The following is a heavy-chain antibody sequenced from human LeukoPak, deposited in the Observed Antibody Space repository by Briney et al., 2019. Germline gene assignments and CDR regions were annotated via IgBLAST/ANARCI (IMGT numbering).Heavy chain of an antibody. CDR2: ISPSGDIT. V-gene: IGHV3-21*01. Sequence: GGTLRLSCAASGFIFSSHGMNWVRQAPGKGLEWVSGISPSGDITYYADSVKGRLTISRDNAKNSLYLQMNSLRAEDTAVYYCARDRLGGSGSSDYWGQGTLVTVSS. CDR1: GFIFSSHG. D-gene: IGHD3-10*01. CDR3: ARDRLGGSGSSDY. J-gene: IGHJ4*02.